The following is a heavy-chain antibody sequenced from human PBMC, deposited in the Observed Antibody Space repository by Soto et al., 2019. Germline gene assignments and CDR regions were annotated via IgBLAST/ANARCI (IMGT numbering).Heavy chain of an antibody. Sequence: QITLNESGPTQVKPRQTLTLTCTFSGLSLTTSGVGVGWIRQSPGKAPEWLALIYWDDDKRYSPSLKSRLTITKDTSKNQVVLTMADLDPADRATYYCAHRVLRTVFGLVTTTAIYFDFWGQGTPVAVSS. CDR2: IYWDDDK. CDR1: GLSLTTSGVG. V-gene: IGHV2-5*02. D-gene: IGHD3-3*01. CDR3: AHRVLRTVFGLVTTTAIYFDF. J-gene: IGHJ4*02.